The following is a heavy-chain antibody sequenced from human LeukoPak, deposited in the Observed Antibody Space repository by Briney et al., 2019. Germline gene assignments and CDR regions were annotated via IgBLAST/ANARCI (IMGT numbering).Heavy chain of an antibody. CDR3: ARDSSDIVVVPAALDAFDI. CDR2: ISSSSSYI. J-gene: IGHJ3*02. D-gene: IGHD2-2*01. CDR1: GFTFSSYS. V-gene: IGHV3-21*01. Sequence: GGSLRLSCAASGFTFSSYSMNWVRQAPGKGLEWVSSISSSSSYIYYADSVKGRFTISRDNAKNSLYLQMNSLRAEDTAVYYCARDSSDIVVVPAALDAFDIWGQGTMVTVSS.